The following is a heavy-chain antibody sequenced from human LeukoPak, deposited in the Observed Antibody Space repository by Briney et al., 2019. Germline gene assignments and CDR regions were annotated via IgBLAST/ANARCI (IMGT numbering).Heavy chain of an antibody. CDR1: GFTFSDYY. D-gene: IGHD3-16*01. CDR2: ISSSGSTI. Sequence: GGSLRLSCAASGFTFSDYYMSWIRQAPGKGLEWVSYISSSGSTIYYADSVKGRSTISRDNAKNSLYLQMNSLRAEDTALYYCAKDIYDYVWGSFGFDYWGQGTLVTVSS. CDR3: AKDIYDYVWGSFGFDY. V-gene: IGHV3-11*01. J-gene: IGHJ4*02.